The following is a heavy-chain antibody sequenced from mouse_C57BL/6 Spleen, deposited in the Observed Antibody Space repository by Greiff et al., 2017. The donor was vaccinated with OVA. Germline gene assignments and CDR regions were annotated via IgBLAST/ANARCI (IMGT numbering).Heavy chain of an antibody. D-gene: IGHD1-3*01. CDR1: GYSITSGYY. J-gene: IGHJ4*01. V-gene: IGHV3-6*01. CDR2: ISYDGST. Sequence: EVKLEESGPGLVKPSQSLSLSCSVTGYSITSGYYWNWIRQFPGNKLEWMGYISYDGSTNYNPSLKNRITITRDTSKNQFYRKLKSVSTEDTATYYWASSGECDVVRDYAMDYWGQGTSVTVSS. CDR3: ASSGECDVVRDYAMDY.